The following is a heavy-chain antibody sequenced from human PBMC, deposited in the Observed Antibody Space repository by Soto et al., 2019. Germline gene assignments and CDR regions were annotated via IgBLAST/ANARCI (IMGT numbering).Heavy chain of an antibody. CDR3: ARRTSSGAIDD. V-gene: IGHV4-4*02. Sequence: SETLSLTCAVSGDSVNTHDWWTWVRQPPGKRPEWIGEISHNDLTNFHPFLKTRLSFSISRDRSSLHFSLSLRSVTATDTAVYFCARRTSSGAIDDWGQGKMVTVSS. CDR1: GDSVNTHDW. CDR2: ISHNDLT. D-gene: IGHD2-8*02. J-gene: IGHJ4*02.